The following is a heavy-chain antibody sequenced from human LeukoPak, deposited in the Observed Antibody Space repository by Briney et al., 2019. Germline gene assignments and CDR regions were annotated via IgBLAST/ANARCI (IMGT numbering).Heavy chain of an antibody. Sequence: ASVKVSCKASGYTFTGYYMHWVRQAPGQGLEWMGWINPNSGGTNYAQKFQGRVTMTRDTSISTAYMELSRLRSDDTAVYYCARGKRGYDILTSQYDKNNWFDPWGQGTLVTVSS. CDR1: GYTFTGYY. J-gene: IGHJ5*02. V-gene: IGHV1-2*02. CDR2: INPNSGGT. D-gene: IGHD3-9*01. CDR3: ARGKRGYDILTSQYDKNNWFDP.